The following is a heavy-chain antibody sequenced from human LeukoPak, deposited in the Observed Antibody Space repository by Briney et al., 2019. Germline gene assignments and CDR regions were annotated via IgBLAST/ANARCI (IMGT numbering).Heavy chain of an antibody. J-gene: IGHJ4*02. D-gene: IGHD3-22*01. CDR3: AKASDSSGHSDFDY. V-gene: IGHV3-23*01. CDR2: ISGSGGST. CDR1: GFTFSSYA. Sequence: GGSLRLSRAASGFTFSSYAMSWVRQAPGKGLEWVSAISGSGGSTYYADSVKGRFTISRDNSKNTLYLQMNSLRAEDTAVYYCAKASDSSGHSDFDYWGQGTLVTVSS.